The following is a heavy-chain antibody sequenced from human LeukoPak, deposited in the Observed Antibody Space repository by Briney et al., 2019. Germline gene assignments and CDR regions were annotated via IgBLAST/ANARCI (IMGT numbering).Heavy chain of an antibody. CDR3: AKDRGSGSYCTDY. Sequence: GGSLRLSCAASGFTFSSYALSWVRQAPGKELEWVSRISGSGGSTYYADSVKGRFTISRDNSKNTLFLQMSSLRAEDTAVYYCAKDRGSGSYCTDYWGQGTLVTVSS. D-gene: IGHD1-26*01. CDR2: ISGSGGST. CDR1: GFTFSSYA. V-gene: IGHV3-23*01. J-gene: IGHJ4*02.